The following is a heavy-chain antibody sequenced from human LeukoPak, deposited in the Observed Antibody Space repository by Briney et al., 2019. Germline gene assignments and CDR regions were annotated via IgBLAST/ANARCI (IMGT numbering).Heavy chain of an antibody. CDR2: MKQDGSEK. V-gene: IGHV3-7*01. J-gene: IGHJ3*02. Sequence: GGSLRLSCAVSGFTFSSYWMSWVRQAPGKGLEWVANMKQDGSEKNYVDSVKGRFTISRDNAKSSLYLQMNSLRTEDTAVYYCAREGSYDTSGYNDALDIWGQGTMVTVSA. CDR3: AREGSYDTSGYNDALDI. D-gene: IGHD3-22*01. CDR1: GFTFSSYW.